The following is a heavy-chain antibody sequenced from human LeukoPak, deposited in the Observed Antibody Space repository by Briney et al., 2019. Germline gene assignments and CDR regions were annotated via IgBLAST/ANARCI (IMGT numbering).Heavy chain of an antibody. Sequence: SETLSLTCAVYGGSFSGYYWSWIRQPPGKGLEWIGEINHSGSTNYNPSLKSRVTISVDTSKNQFSLKLSSVTAADTAVYYCASGLPVAAYYYYYGMDVWGKGTTVTVSS. D-gene: IGHD6-19*01. CDR2: INHSGST. V-gene: IGHV4-34*01. J-gene: IGHJ6*04. CDR1: GGSFSGYY. CDR3: ASGLPVAAYYYYYGMDV.